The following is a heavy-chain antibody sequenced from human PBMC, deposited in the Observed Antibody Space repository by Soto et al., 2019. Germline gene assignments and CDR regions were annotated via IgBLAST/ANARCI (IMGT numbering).Heavy chain of an antibody. CDR1: GGSFSGYY. D-gene: IGHD3-10*01. CDR2: INHSGST. CDR3: ARGRITMVRGVIISSNYYYYGMDV. V-gene: IGHV4-34*01. Sequence: SETLSLTCAVYGGSFSGYYWSWIRQPPGKGLEWIGEINHSGSTNYNPSLKSRVTISVDTSKNQFSLKLSSVTAADTAVYYCARGRITMVRGVIISSNYYYYGMDVWGQGTTVTVSS. J-gene: IGHJ6*02.